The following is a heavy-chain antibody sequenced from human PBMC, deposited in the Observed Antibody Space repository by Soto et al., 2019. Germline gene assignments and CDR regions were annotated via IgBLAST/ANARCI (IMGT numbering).Heavy chain of an antibody. V-gene: IGHV3-23*01. D-gene: IGHD1-26*01. Sequence: PGVSLRLSCAASGSNFSSYAMTWVRQAPGKGLEWVSSISDSGSNTYYAESVKGRFTISRDNYKNTLYLEMDSLRAVDTAVYYCANKGYTGSYYLDCWGQGTLVTVSS. CDR1: GSNFSSYA. CDR3: ANKGYTGSYYLDC. CDR2: ISDSGSNT. J-gene: IGHJ4*02.